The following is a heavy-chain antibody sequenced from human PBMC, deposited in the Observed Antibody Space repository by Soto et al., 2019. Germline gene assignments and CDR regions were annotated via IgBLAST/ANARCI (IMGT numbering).Heavy chain of an antibody. CDR2: IYYSGST. Sequence: PSETLSLTCTVSGGSISSYYWSWIRQPPGKGLEWIGYIYYSGSTNYNPSLKSRVTISVDTSKNQFSLKLSSVTAADTAVYYCAREGYDFWSGYHPLRWFDPWGQRTLVTVSS. J-gene: IGHJ5*02. D-gene: IGHD3-3*01. V-gene: IGHV4-59*01. CDR1: GGSISSYY. CDR3: AREGYDFWSGYHPLRWFDP.